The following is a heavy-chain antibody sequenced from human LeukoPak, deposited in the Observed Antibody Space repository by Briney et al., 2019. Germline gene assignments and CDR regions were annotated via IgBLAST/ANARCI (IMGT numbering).Heavy chain of an antibody. V-gene: IGHV3-9*01. J-gene: IGHJ4*02. Sequence: GGSLRLSCAASGFTFDDYAMHWVRQAPGKGLEWVSGISWNSGSIGYADSVKGRFTISRDNAKNSLYLQMNSLRAEDTALYYCAKGGWGVIFYYFDYWGQGTLVTVSS. CDR1: GFTFDDYA. CDR2: ISWNSGSI. CDR3: AKGGWGVIFYYFDY. D-gene: IGHD3-16*02.